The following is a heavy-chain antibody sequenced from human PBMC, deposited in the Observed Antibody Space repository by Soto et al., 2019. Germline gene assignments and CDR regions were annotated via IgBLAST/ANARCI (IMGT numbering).Heavy chain of an antibody. CDR1: GFTFSDHY. Sequence: EVQLVESGGGLVQPGRSLRLSCAALGFTFSDHYMDWVRQAPGKGLEWVGRIRNKANSYTTEYAASVKGRFTISRDDSEELLVLQTVSLKTEDTAVYYCSRAGILPTPHYFDYWGQGTLVTVSS. CDR2: IRNKANSYTT. V-gene: IGHV3-72*01. CDR3: SRAGILPTPHYFDY. D-gene: IGHD2-21*01. J-gene: IGHJ4*01.